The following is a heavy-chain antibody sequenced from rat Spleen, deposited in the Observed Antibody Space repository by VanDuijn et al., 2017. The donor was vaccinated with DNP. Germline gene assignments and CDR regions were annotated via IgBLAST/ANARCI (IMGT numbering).Heavy chain of an antibody. Sequence: EVQLVESDGGLVQPGRSLKLSCAASGFTFSDYYMAWVRQAPTKGLEWVATISYDGRSTYYRDSVKGRFTISRDNAKSTLYLQMDSLRSEDTATYYSERHMTTSFYYYVMDAWGQGASVTVSS. J-gene: IGHJ4*01. V-gene: IGHV5-29*01. CDR3: ERHMTTSFYYYVMDA. D-gene: IGHD1-10*01. CDR1: GFTFSDYY. CDR2: ISYDGRST.